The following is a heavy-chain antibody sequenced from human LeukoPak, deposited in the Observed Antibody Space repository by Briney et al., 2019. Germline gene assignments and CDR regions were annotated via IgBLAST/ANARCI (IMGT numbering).Heavy chain of an antibody. V-gene: IGHV4-59*01. Sequence: SETLSLTCTVSGASISSYYWSWIRQPPGKGLEWVGYIYYSGSTNYNPSLKSRVTMSVETSKKQFSLRLSSVTAADTAGYYCARDKGPYLARVFDMWGQGTMVTVSS. CDR2: IYYSGST. J-gene: IGHJ3*02. D-gene: IGHD3-16*01. CDR1: GASISSYY. CDR3: ARDKGPYLARVFDM.